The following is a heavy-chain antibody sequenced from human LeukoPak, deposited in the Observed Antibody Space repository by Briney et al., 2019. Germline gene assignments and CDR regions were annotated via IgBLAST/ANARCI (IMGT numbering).Heavy chain of an antibody. V-gene: IGHV4-39*07. D-gene: IGHD3-9*01. CDR2: INHSGST. CDR3: ARGVEILTGYYPAFDY. Sequence: PSQTLSLTCTVSGGSISSGSYYWSWIRQPPGKGLEWIGEINHSGSTNYNPSLKSRVTISVDTSKNQFSLKLSSVTAADTAVYYCARGVEILTGYYPAFDYWGQGTLVTVSS. J-gene: IGHJ4*02. CDR1: GGSISSGSYY.